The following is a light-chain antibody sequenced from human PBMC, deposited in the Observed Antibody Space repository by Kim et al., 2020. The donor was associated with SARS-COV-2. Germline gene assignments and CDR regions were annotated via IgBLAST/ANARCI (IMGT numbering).Light chain of an antibody. CDR1: RTVLYSPNNKNY. Sequence: DIVMTQSPDSLAVSLGERATINCKSSRTVLYSPNNKNYLAWYQQRPGQPPKLLISWASTRESGVPDRFSGSGSGTDFTLTISSLQAEDVAVYFCQQYYTTPRSITFGQGTRLEIK. J-gene: IGKJ5*01. CDR3: QQYYTTPRSIT. V-gene: IGKV4-1*01. CDR2: WAS.